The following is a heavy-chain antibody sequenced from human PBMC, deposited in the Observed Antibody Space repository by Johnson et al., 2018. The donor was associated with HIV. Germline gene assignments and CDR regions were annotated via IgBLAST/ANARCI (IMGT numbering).Heavy chain of an antibody. Sequence: QVQLVESGGGVVQPGRSLRLSCAASGFTFSSYGMLWVRQAPGKGLEWVAVISYDGSNKYYADSVKGRFTISRDNSKNTLYLQMNSLRAEDTAVYYCARGYGGNYDAFDIWGQGTMVTVSS. D-gene: IGHD4-23*01. CDR3: ARGYGGNYDAFDI. CDR2: ISYDGSNK. CDR1: GFTFSSYG. V-gene: IGHV3-30*03. J-gene: IGHJ3*02.